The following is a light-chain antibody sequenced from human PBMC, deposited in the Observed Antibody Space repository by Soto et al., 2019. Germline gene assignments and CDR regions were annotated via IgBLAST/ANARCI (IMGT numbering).Light chain of an antibody. CDR3: SSYTNTSTVVV. CDR1: SSDIGGYNF. J-gene: IGLJ2*01. V-gene: IGLV2-14*01. CDR2: EVN. Sequence: QSALTQPASVSGSPGQSITLSCTGTSSDIGGYNFVSWYQQHPSKAPKLMIFEVNNRPSGVSNRFSGSKSGTTASLTISGLQAEDEAYYYCSSYTNTSTVVVFGGGTKVTVL.